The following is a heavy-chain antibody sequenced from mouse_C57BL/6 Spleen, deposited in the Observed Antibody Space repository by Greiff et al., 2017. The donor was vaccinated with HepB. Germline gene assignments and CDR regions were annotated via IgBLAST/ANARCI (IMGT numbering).Heavy chain of an antibody. CDR3: ARNYYGSSDWYFDV. V-gene: IGHV1-81*01. J-gene: IGHJ1*03. Sequence: VQLQQSGAELARPGASVKLSCKASGYTFTSYGISWVKQRTGQGLEWIGEIYPRSGNTYYNEKFKGKATLTADKSSSTAYMELRSLTSEDSAVYLCARNYYGSSDWYFDVWGTGTTVTVSS. D-gene: IGHD1-1*01. CDR1: GYTFTSYG. CDR2: IYPRSGNT.